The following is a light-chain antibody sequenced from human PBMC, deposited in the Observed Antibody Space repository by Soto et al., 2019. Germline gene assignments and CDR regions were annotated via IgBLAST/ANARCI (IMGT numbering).Light chain of an antibody. CDR3: QQYNNWLT. Sequence: DIQMTQSPSSLSASVGDRVTITCRASQSISSYLNWYQQKPGKAPKLLIYAASSLQSGVPSRLSGSGSGTEFTLTISSLQSEDFAVYYCQQYNNWLTFGGGTKVDIK. V-gene: IGKV1-39*01. CDR1: QSISSY. J-gene: IGKJ4*01. CDR2: AAS.